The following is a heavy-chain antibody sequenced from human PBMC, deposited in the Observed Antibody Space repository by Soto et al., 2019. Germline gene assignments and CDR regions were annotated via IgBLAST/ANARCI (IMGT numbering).Heavy chain of an antibody. CDR3: ARANCTNGVCYLDY. J-gene: IGHJ4*02. D-gene: IGHD2-8*01. CDR2: IYYGGST. Sequence: SETLSLTCTVSGGSISSGGYYWSWIRQHAGKGLEYIGSIYYGGSTYYNPSLKSRVTISVDTSKNQFSLKLSSVTAADTAVYYCARANCTNGVCYLDYWGQGTLVTVSS. V-gene: IGHV4-30-4*08. CDR1: GGSISSGGYY.